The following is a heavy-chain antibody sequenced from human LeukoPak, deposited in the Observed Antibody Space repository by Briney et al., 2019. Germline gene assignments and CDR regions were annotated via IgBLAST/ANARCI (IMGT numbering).Heavy chain of an antibody. V-gene: IGHV3-48*01. CDR3: ARDGLAGALRIAFDI. CDR1: GFTFSSYS. CDR2: ISSSSSTI. Sequence: GGSLRLSCAASGFTFSSYSMNWVRQAPGKRLEWVSYISSSSSTIYYADSVKGRFTISRDNAKNSLYLQMNSLRAEDTAVYYCARDGLAGALRIAFDIWGQGTMVTVSS. D-gene: IGHD6-13*01. J-gene: IGHJ3*02.